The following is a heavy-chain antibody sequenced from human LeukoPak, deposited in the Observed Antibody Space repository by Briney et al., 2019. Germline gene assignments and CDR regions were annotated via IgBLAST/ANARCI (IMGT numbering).Heavy chain of an antibody. J-gene: IGHJ4*02. V-gene: IGHV3-23*01. Sequence: GGSLRLSCAASGFTFSSYAMSWVRQAPGKGLEWVSVISGSGDSTYYADSVKGRFTISRDNSKNTLYLQMNSLRAEDTALYYCARRALEGSGRSFIGDYWGQGTLVTVSS. CDR1: GFTFSSYA. CDR3: ARRALEGSGRSFIGDY. D-gene: IGHD6-19*01. CDR2: ISGSGDST.